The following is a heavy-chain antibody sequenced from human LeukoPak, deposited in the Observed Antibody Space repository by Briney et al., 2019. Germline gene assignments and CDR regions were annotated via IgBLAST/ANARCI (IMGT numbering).Heavy chain of an antibody. CDR2: IYYSGST. CDR1: GGSISSSSYY. Sequence: SETLSLTCTVSGGSISSSSYYWGWIRQPPGKGLEWIGSIYYSGSTYYNPSLKSRVTISVDTSKNQFSLKLSSVTAADTAVYYCARHRSKWLQSSFDYWGQGTLVTVSS. D-gene: IGHD5-24*01. J-gene: IGHJ4*02. V-gene: IGHV4-39*07. CDR3: ARHRSKWLQSSFDY.